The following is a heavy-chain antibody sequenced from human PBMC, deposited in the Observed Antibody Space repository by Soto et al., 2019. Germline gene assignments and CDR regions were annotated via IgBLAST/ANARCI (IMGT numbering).Heavy chain of an antibody. Sequence: ASVKVSCKASGYTFTSYGISWVRQAPGQGLEWMGWISAYNGNTNYAQKLQGRVTMTTDTSTSTAYMELRSLRSDDTAVYYCVSSRYDYYDSSGYYNYWAPGTLVTVSS. V-gene: IGHV1-18*01. CDR1: GYTFTSYG. CDR3: VSSRYDYYDSSGYYNY. D-gene: IGHD3-22*01. CDR2: ISAYNGNT. J-gene: IGHJ4*02.